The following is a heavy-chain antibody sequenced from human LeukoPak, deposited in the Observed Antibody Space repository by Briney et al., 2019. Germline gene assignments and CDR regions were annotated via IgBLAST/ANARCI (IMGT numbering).Heavy chain of an antibody. D-gene: IGHD6-13*01. CDR2: IRSKAYGGTT. CDR1: GFTFGDYA. V-gene: IGHV3-49*04. Sequence: PGRSLRLSCTASGFTFGDYAMSWVRQAPGKGLEWVGFIRSKAYGGTTEYAASVKGRFTISRDDSKSIAYLQMNSLKTEDTAVYYCTRDGIAAAGSFYYYYYYMDVWGKGTTVTVSS. CDR3: TRDGIAAAGSFYYYYYYMDV. J-gene: IGHJ6*03.